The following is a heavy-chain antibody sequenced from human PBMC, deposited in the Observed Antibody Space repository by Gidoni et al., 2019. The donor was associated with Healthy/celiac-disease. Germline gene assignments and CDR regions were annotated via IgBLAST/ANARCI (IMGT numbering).Heavy chain of an antibody. Sequence: EVQLVASGGGLVKPGGSLRLSCAASGFTFSSYSMNWVRQAPGKGLEWVSSSSSSGSTIYYADSVKGRFTISRDNAKNSLYLQMNSLRVEDTAVYYCARGNDILTGPPDWFDPWGQGTLVTVSS. D-gene: IGHD3-9*01. CDR1: GFTFSSYS. J-gene: IGHJ5*02. V-gene: IGHV3-21*01. CDR2: SSSSGSTI. CDR3: ARGNDILTGPPDWFDP.